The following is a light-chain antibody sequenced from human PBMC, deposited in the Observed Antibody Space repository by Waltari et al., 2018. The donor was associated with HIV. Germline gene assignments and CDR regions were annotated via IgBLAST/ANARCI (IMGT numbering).Light chain of an antibody. CDR2: GNN. Sequence: QSVLTQPPSVSGAPGQRVTISCTGSSPNLGAGYDAPLYQQLPGTAPKLLIYGNNNRPSGVPDRFSGSKSGTSASLAITGLQAEDEADYYCQSYDSSLSGWVFGGGTKLTVL. CDR3: QSYDSSLSGWV. V-gene: IGLV1-40*01. J-gene: IGLJ3*02. CDR1: SPNLGAGYD.